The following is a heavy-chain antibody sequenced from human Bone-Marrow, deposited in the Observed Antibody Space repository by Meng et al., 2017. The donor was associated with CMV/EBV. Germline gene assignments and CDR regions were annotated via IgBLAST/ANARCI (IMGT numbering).Heavy chain of an antibody. J-gene: IGHJ4*02. CDR2: VNPSSGGT. Sequence: ASVKVSCKASGYTFFGYYFHWVRQAPGQGLEWMGWVNPSSGGTNYAQKFQGRMSMTRDTSINTAYMELTGLRSDDTAVYYCAGGTPSRFLEWSPLDYWGQGTRVTVSS. V-gene: IGHV1-2*02. CDR3: AGGTPSRFLEWSPLDY. D-gene: IGHD3-3*01. CDR1: GYTFFGYY.